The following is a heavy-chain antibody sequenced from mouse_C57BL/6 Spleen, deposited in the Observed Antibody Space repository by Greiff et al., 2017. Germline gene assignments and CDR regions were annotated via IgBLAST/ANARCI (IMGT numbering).Heavy chain of an antibody. CDR3: AISHLLGY. V-gene: IGHV1-74*01. CDR2: IHPSDSDT. CDR1: GYTFTSYW. Sequence: QVQLQQPGAELVKPGASVKVSCKASGYTFTSYWMHWVKQRPGQGLEWIGRIHPSDSDTNSNQKFKGKPTLTVTKSSSTSYMQLSSLPSVDSAVYYCAISHLLGYWGQGTTLTVSS. J-gene: IGHJ2*01.